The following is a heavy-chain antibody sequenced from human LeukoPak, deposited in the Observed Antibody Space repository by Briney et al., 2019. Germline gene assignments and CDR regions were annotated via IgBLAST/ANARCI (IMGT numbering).Heavy chain of an antibody. D-gene: IGHD6-19*01. CDR3: ARDRKGGSNRKYSSGFDY. Sequence: PGGSLRLSCAASGFTFSSYGMHWVRQAPGKGLEWVAVIWYDGSNKYYADSVKGRFTISRDNSKSTLYLQMNSLRAEDTAVYYCARDRKGGSNRKYSSGFDYWGQGTLVTVSS. CDR1: GFTFSSYG. CDR2: IWYDGSNK. V-gene: IGHV3-33*01. J-gene: IGHJ4*02.